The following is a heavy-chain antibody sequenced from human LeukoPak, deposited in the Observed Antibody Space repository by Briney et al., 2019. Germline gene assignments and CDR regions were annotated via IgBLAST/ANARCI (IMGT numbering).Heavy chain of an antibody. J-gene: IGHJ4*02. CDR2: INAGNGKT. CDR3: ARGYYDLLTGHVVTYYFDY. Sequence: ASVKVSCKASGYTFTNYAVHWVRQAPGQRLEWMGWINAGNGKTNYSQKFQVRVTLTRDTSASTVYMELSSLRSEDTAVYYCARGYYDLLTGHVVTYYFDYWGQGTLVTVSS. CDR1: GYTFTNYA. V-gene: IGHV1-3*01. D-gene: IGHD3-9*01.